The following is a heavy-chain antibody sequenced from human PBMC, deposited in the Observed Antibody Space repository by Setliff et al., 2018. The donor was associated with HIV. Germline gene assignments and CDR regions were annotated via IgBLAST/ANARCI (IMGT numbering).Heavy chain of an antibody. CDR1: GGSISGYS. J-gene: IGHJ4*02. V-gene: IGHV4-34*01. CDR3: ARGGGNGYKALDY. D-gene: IGHD2-2*02. Sequence: SETLSLTCAVYGGSISGYSWNWLRQPPGKGLEWIGEINHSGTSNYNPSLKGRVTISADTSKNQFSLNLTSVTAAATAVYYCARGGGNGYKALDYRGQGTLVTVS. CDR2: INHSGTS.